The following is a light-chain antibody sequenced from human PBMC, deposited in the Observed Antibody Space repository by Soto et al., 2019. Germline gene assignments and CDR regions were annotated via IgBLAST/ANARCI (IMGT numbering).Light chain of an antibody. CDR1: QIISSY. V-gene: IGKV1-39*01. Sequence: DIQMTQSPSSLSASVGDRVTITCRASQIISSYLNWYQHKPGKAPKLLIYGASSLQSGVPSRVSGSGSGTDFTLSISSLQPEDFATYYCQQSYSAPLSFGGGTKVDVK. J-gene: IGKJ4*01. CDR3: QQSYSAPLS. CDR2: GAS.